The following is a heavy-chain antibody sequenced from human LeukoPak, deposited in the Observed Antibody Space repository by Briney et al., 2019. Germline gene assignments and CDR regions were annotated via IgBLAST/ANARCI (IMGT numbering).Heavy chain of an antibody. J-gene: IGHJ3*02. CDR2: ISGSGGST. CDR3: AKREQAAWGAFDI. CDR1: GFTFSSYA. Sequence: PGGSLRLSCAAPGFTFSSYAMSWVRQAPGKGLEWVSAISGSGGSTYYADSVKGRFTISRDNSKNTLYLQMNSLRAEDTAVYYCAKREQAAWGAFDIWGQGTMVTVSS. D-gene: IGHD1-26*01. V-gene: IGHV3-23*01.